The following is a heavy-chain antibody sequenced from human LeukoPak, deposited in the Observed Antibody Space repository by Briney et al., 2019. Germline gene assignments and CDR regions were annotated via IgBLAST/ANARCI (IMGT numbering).Heavy chain of an antibody. D-gene: IGHD3-22*01. CDR1: GFTFSSYA. CDR3: AKDVEYYYDSSGYFV. V-gene: IGHV3-23*01. J-gene: IGHJ4*02. Sequence: PGGSLRLSCAASGFTFSSYAMSWVRQAPGKGLEWVSAISGSGGSTYYADSVKGRLTISRDNSKNTLYLQMNSLRAEDTAVYYCAKDVEYYYDSSGYFVWGQGTLVTVSS. CDR2: ISGSGGST.